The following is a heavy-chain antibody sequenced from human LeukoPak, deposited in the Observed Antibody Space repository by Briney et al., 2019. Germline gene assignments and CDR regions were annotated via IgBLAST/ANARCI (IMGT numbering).Heavy chain of an antibody. Sequence: ASVKVSCKASGYTFTGYYMHWVRQAPGQGLEWMGWINPNSGGTNYAQKFQGRVTMTRDTSISTAYMELSRLRSDDTALSYGARSRSGPATVLGYWGQGTLVTVSS. D-gene: IGHD2-15*01. CDR2: INPNSGGT. CDR3: ARSRSGPATVLGY. CDR1: GYTFTGYY. J-gene: IGHJ4*02. V-gene: IGHV1-2*02.